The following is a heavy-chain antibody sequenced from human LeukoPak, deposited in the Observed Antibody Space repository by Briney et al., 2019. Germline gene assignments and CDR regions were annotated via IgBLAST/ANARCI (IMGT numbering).Heavy chain of an antibody. J-gene: IGHJ4*02. CDR2: IYYSGST. V-gene: IGHV4-39*01. D-gene: IGHD3-22*01. CDR3: ARSSGYFNEYYFDY. CDR1: GGSISSSSYY. Sequence: SETLSLTCTVSGGSISSSSYYWGWIRQPPGKGLEWIGSIYYSGSTYYNPSLKSRVTISVDTSKNQFSLKLSSVTAADTAVYYCARSSGYFNEYYFDYWGRGTLVTVSS.